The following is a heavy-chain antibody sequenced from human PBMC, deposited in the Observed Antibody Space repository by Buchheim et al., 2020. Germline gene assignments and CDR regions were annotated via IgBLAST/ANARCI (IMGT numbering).Heavy chain of an antibody. D-gene: IGHD2-21*02. J-gene: IGHJ6*02. CDR3: ARDCGGDCYGHYYGLDV. CDR1: GGSITGSY. V-gene: IGHV4-59*12. CDR2: VSASGDS. Sequence: QVQLQESGPGLVKPSETLSLTCNVSGGSITGSYWSWIRQPPGKGLEWIGYVSASGDSIYNPSLESRVTMSGETSKHPFSLKLRSATAADTAIYYCARDCGGDCYGHYYGLDVWGQGTT.